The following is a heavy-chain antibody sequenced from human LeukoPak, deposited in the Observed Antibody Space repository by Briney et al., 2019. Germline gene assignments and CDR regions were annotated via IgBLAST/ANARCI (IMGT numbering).Heavy chain of an antibody. J-gene: IGHJ5*02. Sequence: SVKVSCKASGYTFSSYAISWVRQAPGQGLEWMGRIIPILGIANYAQKFQGRVTITADESTSTAYMELSSLRSEDTAVYYCARADKAAGGGNWFDPWGQGTLVTVSS. CDR3: ARADKAAGGGNWFDP. CDR2: IIPILGIA. CDR1: GYTFSSYA. V-gene: IGHV1-69*04. D-gene: IGHD6-13*01.